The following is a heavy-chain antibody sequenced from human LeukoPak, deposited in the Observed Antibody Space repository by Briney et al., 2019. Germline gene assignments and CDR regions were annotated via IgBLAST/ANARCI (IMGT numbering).Heavy chain of an antibody. V-gene: IGHV4-34*01. CDR3: ARDYSYYGSGTNWFDP. CDR1: GGSFSGYY. Sequence: SETLSLTCAVYGGSFSGYYWSWIRQPPGKGLEWIGEINHSGSTNYNPSLKSRVTISVDTSKNQFSLKLSSVTAADTAVYYCARDYSYYGSGTNWFDPWGQGTLVTVSS. J-gene: IGHJ5*02. D-gene: IGHD3-10*01. CDR2: INHSGST.